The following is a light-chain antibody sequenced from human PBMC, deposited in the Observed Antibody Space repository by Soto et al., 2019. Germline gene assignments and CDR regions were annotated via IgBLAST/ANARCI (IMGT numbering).Light chain of an antibody. J-gene: IGLJ1*01. CDR3: CSYTISSPYV. CDR2: DVS. V-gene: IGLV2-14*01. CDR1: SSDVGGYNY. Sequence: QSALTQPASVSGSPRQSITVSCTGSSSDVGGYNYVSWYQQHPGKAPKLMIYDVSYRPSGVSNRFSGSKSDNTAFLTISGLQAEDEADYYCCSYTISSPYVFGTGTKVTVL.